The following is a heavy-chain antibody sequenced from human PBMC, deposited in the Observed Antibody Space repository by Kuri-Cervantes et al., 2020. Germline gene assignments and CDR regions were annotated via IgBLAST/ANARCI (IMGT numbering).Heavy chain of an antibody. J-gene: IGHJ4*02. V-gene: IGHV1-69*13. CDR1: GYTLTELS. Sequence: SVKVSCKVSGYTLTELSMHWVRQAPGQGLEWMGGIIPIFGTANYAQKFQGRVTITADESTSTAYMELRSLRSDDTAVYYCARADWTQVGSFDYWGQGTLVTVSS. CDR2: IIPIFGTA. D-gene: IGHD1-1*01. CDR3: ARADWTQVGSFDY.